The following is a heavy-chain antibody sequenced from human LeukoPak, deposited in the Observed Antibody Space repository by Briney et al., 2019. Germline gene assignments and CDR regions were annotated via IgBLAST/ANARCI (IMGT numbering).Heavy chain of an antibody. CDR3: ARDGLVGATYFDY. Sequence: LSLTCAVYGGSFSDYYMSWIRQAPGKGLEWVSYISSSGSTIYYADSVKGRFTISRDNAKNSLYLQMNSLRAEDTAVNYCARDGLVGATYFDYWGQGTLVTVSS. J-gene: IGHJ4*02. D-gene: IGHD1-26*01. CDR1: GGSFSDYY. V-gene: IGHV3-11*04. CDR2: ISSSGSTI.